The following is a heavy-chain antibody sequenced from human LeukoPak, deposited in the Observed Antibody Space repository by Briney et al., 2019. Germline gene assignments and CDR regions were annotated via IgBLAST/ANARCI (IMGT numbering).Heavy chain of an antibody. V-gene: IGHV3-30*18. CDR2: ISYDGSNK. Sequence: GRTLRLSCAASGFTFSSYDMHWVRQAPGKGLEWVTVISYDGSNKYYGDSVKGRFTISRDNSKNTLYLKMNSLRAEDTAVYYCAKEGSNGDFDYWGQGTLVTVSS. D-gene: IGHD1-26*01. CDR3: AKEGSNGDFDY. CDR1: GFTFSSYD. J-gene: IGHJ4*02.